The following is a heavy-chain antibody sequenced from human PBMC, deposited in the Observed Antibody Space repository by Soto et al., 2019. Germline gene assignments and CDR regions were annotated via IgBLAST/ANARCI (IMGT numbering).Heavy chain of an antibody. CDR3: ARDGEDYDSSGYYCDY. J-gene: IGHJ4*02. CDR1: GFTFSSYW. D-gene: IGHD3-22*01. Sequence: GSLRLSCAASGFTFSSYWMSWVRQAPGKGLEWVANIKQDGSEKYYVDSVKGRFTISRDNAKNSLYLQMNSLRAEDTAVYYCARDGEDYDSSGYYCDYWGQGTLVTVSS. V-gene: IGHV3-7*01. CDR2: IKQDGSEK.